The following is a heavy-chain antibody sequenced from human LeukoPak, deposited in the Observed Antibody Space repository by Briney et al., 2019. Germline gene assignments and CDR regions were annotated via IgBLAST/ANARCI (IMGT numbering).Heavy chain of an antibody. CDR1: GFTFSSYA. CDR2: ISGSGGST. CDR3: AKGGSSWSFDY. Sequence: GGSLRLSCAASGFTFSSYAMSWVRQAPGKGLEWGSAISGSGGSTYYADSVKGRFTISRDNSKNTLYMQMNRLRDEDTAVYYCAKGGSSWSFDYWGPGTLVTVSS. D-gene: IGHD6-13*01. J-gene: IGHJ4*02. V-gene: IGHV3-23*01.